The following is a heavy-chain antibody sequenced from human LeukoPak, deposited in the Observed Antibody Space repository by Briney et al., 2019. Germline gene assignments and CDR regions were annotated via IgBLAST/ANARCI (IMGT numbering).Heavy chain of an antibody. Sequence: ASVKVSCKASGYTFTGHYIQWVRQAPGQGLEWMGWINPHSGGTNYAQEFQGRVTMTRGTSISTAYMELSSLRPDDTAVYSCARGVTARGFYYYMDIWGNGTTVTISS. CDR2: INPHSGGT. J-gene: IGHJ6*03. V-gene: IGHV1-2*02. CDR1: GYTFTGHY. CDR3: ARGVTARGFYYYMDI. D-gene: IGHD2-21*02.